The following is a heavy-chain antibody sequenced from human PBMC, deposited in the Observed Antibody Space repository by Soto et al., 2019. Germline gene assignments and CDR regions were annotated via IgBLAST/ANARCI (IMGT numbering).Heavy chain of an antibody. CDR1: GYTFTGYY. CDR3: ARLYCRGGSCYSGDAFDI. CDR2: TSPSSLAT. V-gene: IGHV1-2*02. Sequence: ASVKVSCKASGYTFTGYYIHWVRQAPGQGLEWMGWTSPSSLATNYAQRFQGRVTMSRDRATSTVYMELSRLRSEDTAVYYCARLYCRGGSCYSGDAFDIWGQGTMVTVSS. D-gene: IGHD2-15*01. J-gene: IGHJ3*02.